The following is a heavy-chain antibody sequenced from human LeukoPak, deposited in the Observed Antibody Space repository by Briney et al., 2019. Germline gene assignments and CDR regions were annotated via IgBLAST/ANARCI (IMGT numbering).Heavy chain of an antibody. V-gene: IGHV3-21*01. D-gene: IGHD3-3*01. CDR3: ARDSGGVVRYYYYMDV. CDR2: IGSSSGYI. Sequence: PGGSLRLSCAASGFTFSSYSMNWVRQAPGKGLGWVSSIGSSSGYIYDADSVKGRFTISRDNAKNSLYLQMNSLRAEDTAVYYCARDSGGVVRYYYYMDVWGKGTTVTVSS. CDR1: GFTFSSYS. J-gene: IGHJ6*03.